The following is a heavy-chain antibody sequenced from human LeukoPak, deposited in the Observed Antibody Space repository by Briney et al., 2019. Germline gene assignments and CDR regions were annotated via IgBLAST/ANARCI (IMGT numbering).Heavy chain of an antibody. CDR3: ARGYGNDFWSGYSYYFDY. CDR1: GGSFSGYY. CDR2: INHSGST. J-gene: IGHJ4*02. Sequence: SETLSPTCAVYGGSFSGYYWSWIRQPPGKGLEWIGEINHSGSTNYNPSLKSRVTISVDTSKNQFSLKLSSVTAADTAVYYCARGYGNDFWSGYSYYFDYWGQGTLVTVSS. V-gene: IGHV4-34*01. D-gene: IGHD3-3*01.